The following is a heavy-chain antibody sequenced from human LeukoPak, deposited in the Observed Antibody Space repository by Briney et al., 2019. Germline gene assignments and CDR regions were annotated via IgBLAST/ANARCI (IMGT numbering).Heavy chain of an antibody. CDR1: GGSISSSSYY. J-gene: IGHJ4*02. V-gene: IGHV4-39*07. Sequence: SETLSLTCTVSGGSISSSSYYWGWIRQPPGKGLEWIGSIYYSGSTYYNPSLKSRVTISVDASKNQFSLKLSSVTAADTAVYYCAMGDYDFWSVDYWGQGTLVTVSS. D-gene: IGHD3-3*01. CDR3: AMGDYDFWSVDY. CDR2: IYYSGST.